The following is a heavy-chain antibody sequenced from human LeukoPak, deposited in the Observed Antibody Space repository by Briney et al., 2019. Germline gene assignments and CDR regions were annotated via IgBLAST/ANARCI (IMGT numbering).Heavy chain of an antibody. CDR2: IWYDGSNK. V-gene: IGHV3-33*06. CDR3: AKASNGGSYYGVIIDY. D-gene: IGHD1-26*01. Sequence: QPGRSLRLSCAASGFTFSSYGMHWVRQAPGKGLEWVAVIWYDGSNKFYADSVKGRFTISRDNSNNTLYLQMNSLRAEDTAVYYCAKASNGGSYYGVIIDYWGQGTLVTVSS. J-gene: IGHJ4*02. CDR1: GFTFSSYG.